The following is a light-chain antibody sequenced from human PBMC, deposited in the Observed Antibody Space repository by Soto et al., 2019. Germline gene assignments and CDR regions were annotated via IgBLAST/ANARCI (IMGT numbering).Light chain of an antibody. CDR2: GAS. V-gene: IGKV3-20*01. Sequence: EIVLTHSPATLSLSPGERATLSCRASQSVSSYLAWYQQKPGQAPRLLIYGASSRATGIPDRFSGSGSDTDFTLTITRLEPEDFAMYYCQQYSSSRTFGQGTKVDIK. CDR3: QQYSSSRT. CDR1: QSVSSY. J-gene: IGKJ1*01.